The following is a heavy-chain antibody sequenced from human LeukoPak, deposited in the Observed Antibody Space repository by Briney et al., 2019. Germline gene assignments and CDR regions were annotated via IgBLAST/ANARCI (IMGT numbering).Heavy chain of an antibody. CDR3: ARTRGPFNPDY. V-gene: IGHV1-69*05. J-gene: IGHJ4*02. CDR1: GGTFSSYA. Sequence: GASVKVSCKASGGTFSSYAISWVRQAPGQGLEWMGGIIPIFGTANYAQKFQGRVTITRNTSISTAYMELSSLRSEDTAVYYCARTRGPFNPDYWGQGTLVTVSS. D-gene: IGHD2-2*01. CDR2: IIPIFGTA.